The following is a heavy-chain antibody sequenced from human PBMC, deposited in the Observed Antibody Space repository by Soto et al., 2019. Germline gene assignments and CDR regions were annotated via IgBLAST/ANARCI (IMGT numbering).Heavy chain of an antibody. CDR2: IYYSGST. D-gene: IGHD4-4*01. CDR3: ARQGRGTVTAYKYYYYYYMDV. J-gene: IGHJ6*03. Sequence: SETLSLTCTVSGGSISSSSYYWGWIRQPPGKGLEWIGSIYYSGSTYYNPSLKSRVTISVDTSKNQFSLKLSSVTTADTAVYYCARQGRGTVTAYKYYYYYYMDVWGKGTTVTVSS. CDR1: GGSISSSSYY. V-gene: IGHV4-39*01.